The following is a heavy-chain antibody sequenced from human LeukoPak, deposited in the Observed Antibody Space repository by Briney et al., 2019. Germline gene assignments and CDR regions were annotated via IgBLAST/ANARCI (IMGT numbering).Heavy chain of an antibody. Sequence: SETLSLTCTVSGGSFSSGSYYWSWIRQPPGKGLEWIGYIYYSGSTNYNPSLKSRVTISVDTSKNQFSLKLSSVTAADTAVYYCGRVGLNYYYYYYGMDVWGQGTTVTVSS. CDR2: IYYSGST. D-gene: IGHD1-20*01. CDR3: GRVGLNYYYYYYGMDV. CDR1: GGSFSSGSYY. V-gene: IGHV4-61*01. J-gene: IGHJ6*02.